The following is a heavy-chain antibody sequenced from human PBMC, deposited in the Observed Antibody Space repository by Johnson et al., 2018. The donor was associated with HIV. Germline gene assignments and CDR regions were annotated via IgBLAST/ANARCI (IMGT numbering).Heavy chain of an antibody. CDR3: AKVDTATNDAFDI. V-gene: IGHV3-9*01. CDR1: GFIFSSYG. Sequence: VYLVESGGGVVQPGGSLRLSCAASGFIFSSYGMHWVRQAPGKGLEWVSGISWNSDNIAYADSVKGRFTISRDNAKNSLYLQMNSLRAEDTALYYCAKVDTATNDAFDIWGQGTMVTVSS. CDR2: ISWNSDNI. D-gene: IGHD5-18*01. J-gene: IGHJ3*02.